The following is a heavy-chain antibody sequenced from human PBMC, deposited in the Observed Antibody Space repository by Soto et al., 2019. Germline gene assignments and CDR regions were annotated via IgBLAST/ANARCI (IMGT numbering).Heavy chain of an antibody. V-gene: IGHV3-33*01. Sequence: GGSLRLSCAASGFTFSSYGMHWVRQAPGKGLEWVAVIWYDGSNKYYADSVKGRFTISRDNSKNTLYLQMNSLRAEDAAVYYCARDWRYYGSGSRMDVWGQGTTVTAP. D-gene: IGHD3-10*01. CDR1: GFTFSSYG. J-gene: IGHJ6*02. CDR2: IWYDGSNK. CDR3: ARDWRYYGSGSRMDV.